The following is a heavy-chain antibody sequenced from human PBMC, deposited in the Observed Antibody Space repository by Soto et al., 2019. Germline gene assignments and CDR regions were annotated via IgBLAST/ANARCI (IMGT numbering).Heavy chain of an antibody. CDR3: ARVDVLFYGMDV. V-gene: IGHV4-30-2*01. D-gene: IGHD6-6*01. CDR2: IYHSGST. J-gene: IGHJ6*02. CDR1: GGSISSGGYS. Sequence: QLQLQESGSGLVKPSQTLSLTCAVSGGSISSGGYSWSWIRQPPGKGLEWIGYIYHSGSTYYNPSLKSRVXIXVDXSKNQFALKLSSVTAADTAVYYCARVDVLFYGMDVWGQGTTVTVSS.